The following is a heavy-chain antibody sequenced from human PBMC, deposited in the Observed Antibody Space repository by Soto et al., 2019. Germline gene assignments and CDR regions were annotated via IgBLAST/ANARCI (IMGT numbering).Heavy chain of an antibody. V-gene: IGHV3-33*01. CDR1: GIIFNGLG. Sequence: GGSLRLSCAASGIIFNGLGMHWVRQAPGKGLEWVAVIRFDGSNIYYADSVKGRFTISRDNSKNTLYLQMNSLRAEDTAVYYCARDSSYGDSGDAFDIWGQGTMVTVSS. CDR2: IRFDGSNI. D-gene: IGHD4-17*01. CDR3: ARDSSYGDSGDAFDI. J-gene: IGHJ3*02.